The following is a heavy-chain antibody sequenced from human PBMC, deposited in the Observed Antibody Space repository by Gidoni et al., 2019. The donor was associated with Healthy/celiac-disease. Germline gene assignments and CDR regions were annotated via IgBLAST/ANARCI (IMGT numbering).Heavy chain of an antibody. CDR2: IYYRGGT. CDR1: GGSISSGGYY. V-gene: IGHV4-31*03. CDR3: ARSGVGGFPHFDY. J-gene: IGHJ4*02. Sequence: QVQLQESGPGLVKPSQTLSLTCTVSGGSISSGGYYWRWIRQHPGKGLEWIGYIYYRGGTYYNPSLKSRVTISVDTSKNQFSLKLSSVTAADTAVYYCARSGVGGFPHFDYWGQGTLVTVSS. D-gene: IGHD3-16*01.